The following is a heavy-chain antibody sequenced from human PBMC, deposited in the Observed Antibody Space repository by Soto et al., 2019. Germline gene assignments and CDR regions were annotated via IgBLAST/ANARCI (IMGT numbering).Heavy chain of an antibody. Sequence: PGESLKISCKGSGYTFTNYWIAWVRQAPGKGLEWVSAISGSGGSTYYADSVKGRFTISRDNSKNTLYLQMNSLRAEDTAVYYCAKSRAGYYDSSGYPFPFDYWGQGTLVTVSS. CDR2: ISGSGGST. J-gene: IGHJ4*02. V-gene: IGHV3-23*01. CDR3: AKSRAGYYDSSGYPFPFDY. D-gene: IGHD3-22*01. CDR1: GYTFTNYW.